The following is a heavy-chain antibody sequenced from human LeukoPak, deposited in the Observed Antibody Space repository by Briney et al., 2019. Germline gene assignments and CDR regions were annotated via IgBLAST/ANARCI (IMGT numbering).Heavy chain of an antibody. J-gene: IGHJ4*02. CDR1: GGSFSGYY. V-gene: IGHV4-34*01. CDR3: ARRKGLGSWTQYIYFDY. Sequence: PSETLSLTCAVYGGSFSGYYWSWIRQPPGKGLEWIGEINHSGSTNYNPSLKSRVTISVDTSKNQFSLKLSSVTAADTAVYYCARRKGLGSWTQYIYFDYWGQGTLVTVSS. CDR2: INHSGST. D-gene: IGHD6-13*01.